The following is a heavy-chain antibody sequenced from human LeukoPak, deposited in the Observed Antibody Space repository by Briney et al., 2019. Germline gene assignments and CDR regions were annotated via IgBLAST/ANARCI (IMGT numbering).Heavy chain of an antibody. CDR3: AREYYYDSSGYYDKGAYFDY. V-gene: IGHV5-51*01. CDR2: IYPGDSDT. D-gene: IGHD3-22*01. CDR1: GYSFTSRFTTYW. Sequence: GESLKISCKGSGYSFTSRFTTYWIAWVRQMPGKGLEWMGIIYPGDSDTRYSPSFQGQVTISADKSISTAYLQWSSLKASDTAMYYCAREYYYDSSGYYDKGAYFDYWGQGTLVTVSS. J-gene: IGHJ4*02.